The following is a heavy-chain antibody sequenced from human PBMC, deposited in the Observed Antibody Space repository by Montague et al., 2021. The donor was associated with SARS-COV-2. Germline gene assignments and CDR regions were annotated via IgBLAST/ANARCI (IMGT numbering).Heavy chain of an antibody. CDR1: GFTFNNYA. V-gene: IGHV3-30*09. CDR3: VRASLIKARIAVAGTTVY. Sequence: SLRLSCAASGFTFNNYAMHWVRQAPGKGLAWVALISYDGSNKYYANSVKGRFAISRDNSKNTLYLQMNSLRAEDTAVYYCVRASLIKARIAVAGTTVYWGQGTLVTISS. D-gene: IGHD6-19*01. CDR2: ISYDGSNK. J-gene: IGHJ4*01.